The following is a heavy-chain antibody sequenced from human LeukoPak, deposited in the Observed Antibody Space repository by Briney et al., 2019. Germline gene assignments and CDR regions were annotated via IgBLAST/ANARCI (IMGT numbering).Heavy chain of an antibody. CDR1: GFAFSSYN. J-gene: IGHJ4*02. V-gene: IGHV3-48*04. Sequence: GGSLTLPCAASGFAFSSYNMHWVRHAPGKGLEWVCYICYGCRTIHCADPVKRRFNISRDNEQNSVYLQMKSVRAGDTAVYYCERTTSGSGNYNYDFWGKGTLVTVS. CDR2: ICYGCRTI. D-gene: IGHD3-10*01. CDR3: ERTTSGSGNYNYDF.